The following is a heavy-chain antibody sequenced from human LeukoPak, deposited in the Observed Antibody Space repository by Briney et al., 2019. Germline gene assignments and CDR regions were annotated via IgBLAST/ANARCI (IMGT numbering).Heavy chain of an antibody. CDR2: ISAYNGNT. CDR1: GYTFTSYG. Sequence: ASVTVSCQASGYTFTSYGISWVRQAPGQGLEWMGWISAYNGNTNYAQKLQGRVTMTTDTSTSTAYMELRSLRSDDTAVYYCARGQSSSWYDAFDIWGQGTMVTVSS. V-gene: IGHV1-18*01. D-gene: IGHD6-13*01. CDR3: ARGQSSSWYDAFDI. J-gene: IGHJ3*02.